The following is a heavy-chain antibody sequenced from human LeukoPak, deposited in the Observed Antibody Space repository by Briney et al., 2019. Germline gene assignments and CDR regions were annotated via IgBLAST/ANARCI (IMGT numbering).Heavy chain of an antibody. CDR2: TNHSGST. CDR1: GGSFSGYY. Sequence: SETLSLTCAVDGGSFSGYYWGWIRQPPEKGLEWVGETNHSGSTNYNPSLKRRVTISVDTSKNQLSLKLSSVTAADTPVYYCARVCYSSSYDYWYFDLWGRGTLVTVSS. CDR3: ARVCYSSSYDYWYFDL. J-gene: IGHJ2*01. D-gene: IGHD6-13*01. V-gene: IGHV4-34*01.